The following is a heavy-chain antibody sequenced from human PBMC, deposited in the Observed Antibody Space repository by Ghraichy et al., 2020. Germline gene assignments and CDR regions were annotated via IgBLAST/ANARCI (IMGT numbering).Heavy chain of an antibody. CDR2: ISSGGTYI. CDR1: GFLFRTYT. V-gene: IGHV3-21*01. Sequence: GGSLRLSCAASGFLFRTYTMNWVRQAPGKGLEWVSSISSGGTYIYYADSVKGRFTISRDNAKNSLFLQMNSLTADDTAVYYCARDQDGSVTCSLGLDYWGQGSLVTV. D-gene: IGHD3-10*01. CDR3: ARDQDGSVTCSLGLDY. J-gene: IGHJ4*02.